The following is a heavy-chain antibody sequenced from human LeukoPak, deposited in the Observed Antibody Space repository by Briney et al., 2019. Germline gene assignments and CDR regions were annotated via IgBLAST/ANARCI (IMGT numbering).Heavy chain of an antibody. J-gene: IGHJ5*02. CDR3: ARGVAVLLWFGEPYPIHNWFDP. D-gene: IGHD3-10*01. V-gene: IGHV4-34*01. CDR2: ISPSGST. CDR1: GGSFSGYD. Sequence: SETLSLTCAVYGGSFSGYDLSWIRQPPGQGLEWMGEISPSGSTNYNPSLNSRVTISADTSKNQFSLKLSSVTAADTAVYYCARGVAVLLWFGEPYPIHNWFDPWGQGTLVTVSS.